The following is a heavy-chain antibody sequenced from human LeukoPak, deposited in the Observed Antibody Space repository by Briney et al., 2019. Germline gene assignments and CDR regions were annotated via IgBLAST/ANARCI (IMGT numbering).Heavy chain of an antibody. J-gene: IGHJ5*02. D-gene: IGHD2-2*01. CDR2: YSSSSSTI. CDR3: ARAGERKPAAGADNWFDP. V-gene: IGHV3-48*01. Sequence: GGSLRLSCTASGDTFSSYSMNWGRKAPGKGQEWVSYYSSSSSTIYYADSVKGRFTISRDNAKTSLYLQMNRLRAEDTAVYYCARAGERKPAAGADNWFDPWGQGTLDTVSS. CDR1: GDTFSSYS.